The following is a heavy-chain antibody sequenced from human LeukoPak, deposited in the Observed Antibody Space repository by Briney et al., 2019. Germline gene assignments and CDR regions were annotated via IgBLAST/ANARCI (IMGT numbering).Heavy chain of an antibody. J-gene: IGHJ4*02. CDR3: ARDLVTTVTFDY. V-gene: IGHV4-39*07. CDR1: GGSMSSSSYY. CDR2: IYYSGST. Sequence: SETLSLTCTVSGGSMSSSSYYWGWIRQPPGKGLEWIGSIYYSGSTYYNPSLKSRVTISVDTSKNQFSLKLSSVTAADTAVYYCARDLVTTVTFDYWGQGTLVTVSS. D-gene: IGHD4-11*01.